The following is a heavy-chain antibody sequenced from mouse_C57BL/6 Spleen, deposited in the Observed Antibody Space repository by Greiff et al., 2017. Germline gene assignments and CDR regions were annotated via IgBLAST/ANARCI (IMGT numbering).Heavy chain of an antibody. CDR2: IRLKSDNYAT. J-gene: IGHJ2*01. V-gene: IGHV6-3*01. CDR1: GFTFSNYW. Sequence: EVKVEESGGGLVQPGGSMKLSCVASGFTFSNYWMNWVRQSPEKGLEWVAQIRLKSDNYATHYAESVKGRFTISRDDSKSSVYLQMNNLRAEDTGIYYCTPGGYDGDFDYWGQGTTLTVSS. D-gene: IGHD2-2*01. CDR3: TPGGYDGDFDY.